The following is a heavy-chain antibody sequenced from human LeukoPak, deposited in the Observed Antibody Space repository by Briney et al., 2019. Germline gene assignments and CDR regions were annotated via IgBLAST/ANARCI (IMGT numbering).Heavy chain of an antibody. J-gene: IGHJ6*03. CDR3: ARLGRFGALLPYYYYMDV. Sequence: PSETLSLTCTVSGGSISSGSYYWSWIRQPAGKGLEYIGRVYSSGSTDSNPSLRSRLTMSVDTSKNQLSLKLTSVTAADTAVYYCARLGRFGALLPYYYYMDVWGKGTTVTVSS. CDR1: GGSISSGSYY. CDR2: VYSSGST. D-gene: IGHD3-10*01. V-gene: IGHV4-61*02.